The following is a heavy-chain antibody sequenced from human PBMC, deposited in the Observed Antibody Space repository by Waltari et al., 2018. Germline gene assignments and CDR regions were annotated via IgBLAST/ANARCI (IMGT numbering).Heavy chain of an antibody. D-gene: IGHD1-26*01. CDR2: IASDGTNT. Sequence: EVRLMETGGELMQQWGSLRLSCAASGFTLSRYLMHWVRQAPGKGLVWVSRIASDGTNTNYADSVKGRFTISRDNVKNMLYLHMNSLKVEDTAIYYCARSTGGWERLWGQGTMVTVSS. V-gene: IGHV3-74*02. CDR3: ARSTGGWERL. J-gene: IGHJ3*01. CDR1: GFTLSRYL.